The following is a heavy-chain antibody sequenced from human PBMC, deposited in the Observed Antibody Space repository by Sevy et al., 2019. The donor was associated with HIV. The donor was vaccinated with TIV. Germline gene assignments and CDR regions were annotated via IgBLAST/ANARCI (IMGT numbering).Heavy chain of an antibody. J-gene: IGHJ6*02. CDR2: IKQDGSEK. CDR3: ARDRLARYFDRLSDYYGMDV. V-gene: IGHV3-7*01. D-gene: IGHD3-9*01. Sequence: GGSLRLSCAASGFTFSSYWMSWVRQAPGKGLEWVANIKQDGSEKYYVDSVKGRFTISRDNAKNSLYLQMNSLRAEDTAVYYCARDRLARYFDRLSDYYGMDVWGQGTTVTVSS. CDR1: GFTFSSYW.